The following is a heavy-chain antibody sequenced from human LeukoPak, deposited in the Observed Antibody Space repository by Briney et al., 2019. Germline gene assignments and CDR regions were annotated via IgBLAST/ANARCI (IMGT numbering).Heavy chain of an antibody. Sequence: GASVKVSCKASGGTFSSYAISWVRQAPGQGLEWMGGIIPIFGTANYAQKFQGRVTITTDESTSTAYMELSSLRSEDTAVYYCAVVVVPAAIPKDYYYYYMDVWGKGTTVTVSS. CDR1: GGTFSSYA. CDR2: IIPIFGTA. J-gene: IGHJ6*03. V-gene: IGHV1-69*05. D-gene: IGHD2-2*02. CDR3: AVVVVPAAIPKDYYYYYMDV.